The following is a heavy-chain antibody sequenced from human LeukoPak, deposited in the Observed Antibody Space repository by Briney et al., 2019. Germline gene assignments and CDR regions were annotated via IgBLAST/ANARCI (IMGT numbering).Heavy chain of an antibody. CDR1: GFTFSNYW. Sequence: GGSLRLSCAASGFTFSNYWMSWVRQAPGKGLEWVANIKQDGGAKNYADSVEGRFTISRDNAKNSLYLQMNSLRAEDTAVFYCARDGYASGSHDSWGQGTLVTVSS. D-gene: IGHD3-10*01. CDR3: ARDGYASGSHDS. CDR2: IKQDGGAK. V-gene: IGHV3-7*04. J-gene: IGHJ5*01.